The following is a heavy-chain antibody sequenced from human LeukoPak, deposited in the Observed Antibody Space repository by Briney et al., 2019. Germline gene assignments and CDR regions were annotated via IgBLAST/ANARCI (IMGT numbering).Heavy chain of an antibody. Sequence: PGGSLRLSCAASGFAFSSYAMHWVRQAPGKGLEWVTVISNDGVNKYYADSVKGRFTISRDNSKNTLYLQMISLRAEDTGVYYCARDPVSTALRINSDYWGQGTLVTVSS. CDR2: ISNDGVNK. CDR1: GFAFSSYA. V-gene: IGHV3-30-3*01. J-gene: IGHJ4*02. D-gene: IGHD3-3*01. CDR3: ARDPVSTALRINSDY.